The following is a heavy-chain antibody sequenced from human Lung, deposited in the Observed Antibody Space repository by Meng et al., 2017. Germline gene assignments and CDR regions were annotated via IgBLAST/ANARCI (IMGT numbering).Heavy chain of an antibody. CDR3: ARLYYSNYVGYYYYYGMDV. D-gene: IGHD4-11*01. V-gene: IGHV4-34*01. CDR2: INHSGGT. CDR1: GGSFSGYY. Sequence: SETLSLTCAVYGGSFSGYYWTWIRHPQGKGLEWIGEINHSGGTNYNPSLKSRVTISVDTSKNQFSLKLSSVTAADTAMYYCARLYYSNYVGYYYYYGMDVWGQGTTVTVSS. J-gene: IGHJ6*02.